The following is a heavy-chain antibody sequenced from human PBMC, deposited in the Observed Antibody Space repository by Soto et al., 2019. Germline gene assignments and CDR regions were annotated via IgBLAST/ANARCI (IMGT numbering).Heavy chain of an antibody. D-gene: IGHD4-4*01. CDR3: ARRQLAYYYYGMDV. J-gene: IGHJ6*02. CDR2: IYPGDSYT. V-gene: IGHV5-51*07. CDR1: GGIFTSYW. Sequence: GHSVKISCEGSGGIFTSYWLRWVHQKPGKGLEWMGIIYPGDSYTRYSPSFQGQVTISADKSISTAYLQWSSLKASDTAMYYCARRQLAYYYYGMDVWGQGTTVTVSS.